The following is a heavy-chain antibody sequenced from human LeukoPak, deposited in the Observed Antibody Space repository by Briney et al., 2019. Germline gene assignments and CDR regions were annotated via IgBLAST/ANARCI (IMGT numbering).Heavy chain of an antibody. Sequence: PGGSLRLSCAASGFTISSYWMSWVRQAPGKGLEWVANIKQDGSEKYYVDSVKGRFTISRDNAKNSLYLQMNSLRAEDTAVYYCARDLYRIVVVPHYFDYWGQGTLVTVSS. D-gene: IGHD3-22*01. CDR3: ARDLYRIVVVPHYFDY. J-gene: IGHJ4*02. V-gene: IGHV3-7*01. CDR2: IKQDGSEK. CDR1: GFTISSYW.